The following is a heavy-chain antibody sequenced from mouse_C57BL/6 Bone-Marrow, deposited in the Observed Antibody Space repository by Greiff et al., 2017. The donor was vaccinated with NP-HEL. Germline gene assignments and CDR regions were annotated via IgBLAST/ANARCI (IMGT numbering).Heavy chain of an antibody. Sequence: EVQLHQSGAELVRPGASVKLSCTASGFNIKDDYMHWVKQRPEQGLEWIGWIDPENGDTEYASKFQGKATITADTSSNTAYLQLSSLTSEDTAVYYCTYYYGSSYDWYFDVWGTGTTVTVSS. J-gene: IGHJ1*03. D-gene: IGHD1-1*01. V-gene: IGHV14-4*01. CDR1: GFNIKDDY. CDR3: TYYYGSSYDWYFDV. CDR2: IDPENGDT.